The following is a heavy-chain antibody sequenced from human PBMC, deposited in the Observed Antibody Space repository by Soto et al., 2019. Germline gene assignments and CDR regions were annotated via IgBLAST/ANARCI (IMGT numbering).Heavy chain of an antibody. Sequence: QVQLQESGPRLVEASQTLALTCTGSHASITSSGYDWSWARQPPGKKLVWIGYIYHSGSTFYSPSLQSRLTMSVATSKNHFSLTLRSVTSADTAVYHCARMSGTYDVPDYWGQGTMVTVSS. V-gene: IGHV4-31*03. D-gene: IGHD1-26*01. CDR3: ARMSGTYDVPDY. CDR2: IYHSGST. CDR1: HASITSSGYD. J-gene: IGHJ4*02.